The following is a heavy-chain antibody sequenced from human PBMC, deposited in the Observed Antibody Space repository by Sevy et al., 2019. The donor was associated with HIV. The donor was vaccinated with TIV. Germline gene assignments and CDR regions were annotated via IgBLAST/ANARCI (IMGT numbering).Heavy chain of an antibody. CDR3: VKEGGPFDAFDI. D-gene: IGHD3-16*01. CDR1: GFAFSTYG. J-gene: IGHJ3*02. V-gene: IGHV3-33*06. Sequence: GGSLRLSCGASGFAFSTYGMHWVRQAPGKGLEWLAVVWSNGINKYYVDSVRGRLTISRDNSYNTLSLQMNSLRAEDTAVYYCVKEGGPFDAFDIWGQGTMVTVSS. CDR2: VWSNGINK.